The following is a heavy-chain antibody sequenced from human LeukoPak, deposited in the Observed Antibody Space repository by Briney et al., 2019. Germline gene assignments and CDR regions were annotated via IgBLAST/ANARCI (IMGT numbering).Heavy chain of an antibody. J-gene: IGHJ4*02. Sequence: GGPLRLSCAASAFTFSSYGMHWVRQAPGKALEGGAFNRYDGSNKYYADSVKGRFTISRDNSKNTLYLQMNSLRADDTAVYYCAKEIWPTVTIPGRTYFDYWGQGTLVTVSS. V-gene: IGHV3-30*02. D-gene: IGHD4-17*01. CDR2: NRYDGSNK. CDR1: AFTFSSYG. CDR3: AKEIWPTVTIPGRTYFDY.